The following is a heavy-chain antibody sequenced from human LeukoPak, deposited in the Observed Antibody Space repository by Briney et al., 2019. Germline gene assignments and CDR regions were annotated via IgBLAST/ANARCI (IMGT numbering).Heavy chain of an antibody. Sequence: SGGSLRLSCAASGFTFSSYAMSWVRQAPGKGLEWVSSISGSGGSTYYADSVKGRFTISRDNSKNTLYLQMNSLRAEDTAVYYCAKRAEDGSGYCLYYFDYWGQETLVTVSS. V-gene: IGHV3-23*01. J-gene: IGHJ4*02. D-gene: IGHD3-22*01. CDR2: ISGSGGST. CDR1: GFTFSSYA. CDR3: AKRAEDGSGYCLYYFDY.